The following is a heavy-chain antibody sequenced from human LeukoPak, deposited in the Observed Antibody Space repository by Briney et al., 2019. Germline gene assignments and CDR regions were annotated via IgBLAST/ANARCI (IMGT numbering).Heavy chain of an antibody. CDR3: ARHLQRGYSYGSDY. Sequence: SETLSLTCTVSGGSISSYYRSWIRQPPGKGLEWIGYIYYSGSTNYNPSLKSRVTISVDTSKNQFSLKLSSVTAADTAVYYCARHLQRGYSYGSDYWGQGTLVTVSS. D-gene: IGHD5-18*01. CDR2: IYYSGST. J-gene: IGHJ4*02. V-gene: IGHV4-59*01. CDR1: GGSISSYY.